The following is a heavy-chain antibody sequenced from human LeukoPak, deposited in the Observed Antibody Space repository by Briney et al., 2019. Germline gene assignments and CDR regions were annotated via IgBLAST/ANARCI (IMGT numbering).Heavy chain of an antibody. CDR2: IYTSGST. V-gene: IGHV4-61*02. D-gene: IGHD5-18*01. CDR1: GGSISSSSYY. CDR3: ARGFSGYSYGNNYYYYYMDV. Sequence: SETLSLTCTVSGGSISSSSYYWSWIRQPAGKGLEWIGRIYTSGSTNYNPSLKSRVTMSVDTSKNQFSLKLSSVTAADTAVYYCARGFSGYSYGNNYYYYYMDVWGKGTTVTVSS. J-gene: IGHJ6*03.